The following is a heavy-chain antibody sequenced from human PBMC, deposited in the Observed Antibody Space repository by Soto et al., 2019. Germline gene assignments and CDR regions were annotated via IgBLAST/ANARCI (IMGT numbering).Heavy chain of an antibody. CDR3: ARGFSAGKDSPPDF. CDR2: ISGSGGST. D-gene: IGHD6-13*01. V-gene: IGHV3-23*01. J-gene: IGHJ4*02. CDR1: GFTFSSFA. Sequence: LRLSCAASGFTFSSFAMSWVRQAPGKGLDWVSAISGSGGSTYSADSVKGRFTISRDNSKNTLYLQMSSLRAEDTAVYYCARGFSAGKDSPPDFWGQGSLVTVSS.